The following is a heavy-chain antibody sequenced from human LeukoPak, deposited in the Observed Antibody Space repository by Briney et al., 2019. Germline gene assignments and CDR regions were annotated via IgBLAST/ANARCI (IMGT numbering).Heavy chain of an antibody. V-gene: IGHV4-4*02. Sequence: SETLSLTCGVSGGSISNTNWWTWFRQPPGKGLEWIGEVNLQGSTNYNPSLKSRVAISVDKSENHISLKLTSVTAANTALYYGAREGGPYRPLDYSGQGTLVTVAS. CDR1: GGSISNTNW. CDR3: AREGGPYRPLDY. CDR2: VNLQGST. J-gene: IGHJ4*02.